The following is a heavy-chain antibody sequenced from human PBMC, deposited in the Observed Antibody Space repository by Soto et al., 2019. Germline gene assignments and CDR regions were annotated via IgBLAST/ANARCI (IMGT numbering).Heavy chain of an antibody. V-gene: IGHV1-58*01. CDR3: AADRGITGTTGFGMDV. CDR1: GFTFTSSA. Sequence: QMQLVQSGPEVKKPGTSVKVSCKASGFTFTSSAVQWVRQARGQRLEWIGWIVVGSGNTIYAQKFQERVTITRDMSTSTAYMELSSLRSEDTAVYYCAADRGITGTTGFGMDVWGQGTTVTVSS. CDR2: IVVGSGNT. J-gene: IGHJ6*02. D-gene: IGHD1-7*01.